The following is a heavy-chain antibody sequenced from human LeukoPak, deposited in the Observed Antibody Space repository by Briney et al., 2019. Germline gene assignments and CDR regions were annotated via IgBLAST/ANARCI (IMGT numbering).Heavy chain of an antibody. CDR2: ISSSSSYI. V-gene: IGHV3-21*01. CDR1: GFAFSSYS. J-gene: IGHJ3*02. CDR3: ARAEGYYDSSGYLTDAFDI. D-gene: IGHD3-22*01. Sequence: GGSLRLSCAASGFAFSSYSMNWVRQAPGRGLEWVSSISSSSSYIYYADSVKGRFTISRDNAKNSLYLQMNSLRAEDTAVYYCARAEGYYDSSGYLTDAFDIWGQGTMVTVSS.